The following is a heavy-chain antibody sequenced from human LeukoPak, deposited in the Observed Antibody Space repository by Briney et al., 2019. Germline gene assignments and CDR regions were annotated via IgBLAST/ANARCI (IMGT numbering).Heavy chain of an antibody. D-gene: IGHD3-10*01. CDR2: IRSKPHGGTT. CDR1: GFTFGDYA. CDR3: TRGDGSGSF. J-gene: IGHJ4*02. V-gene: IGHV3-49*04. Sequence: GGSLRLSCTASGFTFGDYAMSWVRQAPGKGLEWVGFIRSKPHGGTTEYAASVKGRFTISRDDSKSIAYLQMNSLKTEDTAVYYCTRGDGSGSFWGQGTLVTVSP.